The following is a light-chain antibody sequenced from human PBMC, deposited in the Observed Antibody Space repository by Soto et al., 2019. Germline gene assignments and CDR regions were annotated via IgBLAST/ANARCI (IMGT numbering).Light chain of an antibody. CDR2: GAS. J-gene: IGKJ2*01. Sequence: EIVMTQSPATLSVSPGERATLSCRASQSVSSSIAWYQQKPGQAPRLLIYGASTRATGIPARFSGSGSGTEFTLTISSLQSEDFAVYYCQQYNNWPPYTFGQGTNLEIK. CDR3: QQYNNWPPYT. V-gene: IGKV3-15*01. CDR1: QSVSSS.